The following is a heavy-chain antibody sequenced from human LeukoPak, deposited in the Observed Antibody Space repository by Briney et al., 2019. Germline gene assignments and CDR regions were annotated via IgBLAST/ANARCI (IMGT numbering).Heavy chain of an antibody. J-gene: IGHJ4*02. D-gene: IGHD3-3*01. CDR2: INNDGSST. CDR1: GFTLSNYW. Sequence: GGSLRLSCAASGFTLSNYWMHWVRQAPGKGLVWVSRINNDGSSTTYADSVKGRFTISRDNSKNTLYLQMNSLRAEDTAIYYCAKFPKSENCFDYWGQGTLITVSS. V-gene: IGHV3-74*01. CDR3: AKFPKSENCFDY.